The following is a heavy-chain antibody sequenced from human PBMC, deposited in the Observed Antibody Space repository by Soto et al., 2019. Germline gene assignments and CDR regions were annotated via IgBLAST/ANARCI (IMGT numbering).Heavy chain of an antibody. Sequence: SETLSLTCTVSGGSVSSGSYYWSWIRQPPGKGLEWIGYIYYSGSTNYNPSLKSRVTISVDTSKNQFSLKLSSVTAADTAVYYFAREWGSGSYYGRKYYFASWGQGPLVTVSS. D-gene: IGHD1-26*01. J-gene: IGHJ4*02. CDR3: AREWGSGSYYGRKYYFAS. CDR2: IYYSGST. V-gene: IGHV4-61*01. CDR1: GGSVSSGSYY.